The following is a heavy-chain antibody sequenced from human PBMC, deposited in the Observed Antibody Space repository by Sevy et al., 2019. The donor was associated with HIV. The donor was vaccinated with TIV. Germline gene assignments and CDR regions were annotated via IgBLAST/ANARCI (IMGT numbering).Heavy chain of an antibody. D-gene: IGHD5-18*01. V-gene: IGHV5-51*01. CDR3: ASHIFGGYSAYPDYCMDV. Sequence: GESLKISCKGSGYSFTSYWNGWVRQMPGKGLEWMGIIYPGDSDTRYSPYFQGQVTISADKSIGTAYLQRSTPKASDTAMYYSASHIFGGYSAYPDYCMDVWGKGTTVTVSS. J-gene: IGHJ6*03. CDR2: IYPGDSDT. CDR1: GYSFTSYW.